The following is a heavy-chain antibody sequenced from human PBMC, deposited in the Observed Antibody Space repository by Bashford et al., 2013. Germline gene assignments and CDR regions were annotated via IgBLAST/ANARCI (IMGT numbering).Heavy chain of an antibody. Sequence: VASVKVSCKASGGTFSSYAISWVRQAPGQGLEWMGGIIPILGIANYAQKFQGRVTITADKSTSTAYMELSSLRSEDTAVYYCARVGVEWAYRGMDVWAKGPRSPSP. CDR1: GGTFSSYA. D-gene: IGHD1-26*01. V-gene: IGHV1-69*10. CDR2: IIPILGIA. CDR3: ARVGVEWAYRGMDV. J-gene: IGHJ6*02.